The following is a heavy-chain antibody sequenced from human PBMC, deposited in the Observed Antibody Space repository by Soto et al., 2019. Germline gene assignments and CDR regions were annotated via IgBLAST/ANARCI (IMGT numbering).Heavy chain of an antibody. J-gene: IGHJ6*02. V-gene: IGHV5-10-1*01. CDR3: ARSLRYCRSTSCYTIGMDV. CDR1: GYSFTSYW. Sequence: GESLKISCNGSGYSFTSYWISWVRQMPGKGLEWMGRIDPSDSYTNYSPSFQGHVTISADKSISTAYLQWSSLKASDTAMYYCARSLRYCRSTSCYTIGMDVWGQGTTVTVSS. D-gene: IGHD2-2*02. CDR2: IDPSDSYT.